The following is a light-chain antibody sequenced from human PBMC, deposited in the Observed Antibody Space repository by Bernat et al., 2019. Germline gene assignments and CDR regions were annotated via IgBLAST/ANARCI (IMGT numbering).Light chain of an antibody. J-gene: IGKJ5*01. CDR1: QSVSSNY. CDR2: GVS. CDR3: QQYGGSPPQIT. V-gene: IGKV3-20*01. Sequence: EIVLTQSPVTLSLSSGERATLSCRASQSVSSNYLAWYQQKPDQAPRLLIYGVSSRAPGIPDRFSGSGSGTDFTLTVSRLEPEDFAVYYCQQYGGSPPQITFGQGTRLEIK.